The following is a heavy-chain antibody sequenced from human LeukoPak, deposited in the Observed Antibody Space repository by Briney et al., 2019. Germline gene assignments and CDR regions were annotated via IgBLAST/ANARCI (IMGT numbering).Heavy chain of an antibody. CDR2: INIDGRSI. J-gene: IGHJ4*02. CDR1: TFTFRNYW. Sequence: RPLCPPSTFTFRNYWIHPGRPAPGYRLLRVSRINIDGRSISYADSVKGRFTISRDNAKNTLYLQMNSLRAEDTAVYYCARVPATGTAFDDWGQGTLVTVSS. D-gene: IGHD6-13*01. V-gene: IGHV3-74*01. CDR3: ARVPATGTAFDD.